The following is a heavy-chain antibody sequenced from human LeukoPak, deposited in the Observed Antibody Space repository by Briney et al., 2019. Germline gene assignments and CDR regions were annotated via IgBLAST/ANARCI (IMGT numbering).Heavy chain of an antibody. Sequence: PGGSLRLSCAASGFTFSTYSMNWVRQAPGKGLEWVSSISSTGSYMYYADSVKGRFTISRDNAKRSLYLQMNNLRVGDTAVYYCAREVGHFDYWGQGTLVTVSS. CDR2: ISSTGSYM. J-gene: IGHJ4*02. D-gene: IGHD1-26*01. CDR3: AREVGHFDY. V-gene: IGHV3-21*01. CDR1: GFTFSTYS.